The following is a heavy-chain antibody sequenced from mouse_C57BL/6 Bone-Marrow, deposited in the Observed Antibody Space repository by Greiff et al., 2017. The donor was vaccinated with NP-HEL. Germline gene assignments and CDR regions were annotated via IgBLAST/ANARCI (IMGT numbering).Heavy chain of an antibody. V-gene: IGHV1-81*01. CDR2: IYPRSGNT. J-gene: IGHJ4*01. D-gene: IGHD1-1*01. CDR3: ARSPVAIYYYGSSLSYYAMDY. Sequence: QVQLQQSGAELARPGASVKLSCKASGYTFTSYGISWVKQRTGQGLEWIGEIYPRSGNTYYNEKFKGKATLTADKSSSTAYMELRSLTSEDSAVYFCARSPVAIYYYGSSLSYYAMDYWGQGTSVTVSS. CDR1: GYTFTSYG.